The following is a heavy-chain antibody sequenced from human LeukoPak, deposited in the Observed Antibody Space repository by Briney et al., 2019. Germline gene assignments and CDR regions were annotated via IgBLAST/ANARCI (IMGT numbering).Heavy chain of an antibody. D-gene: IGHD3-22*01. Sequence: PSETLSLTCTVSGGSISSGDYYWSWIRQPPGKGLEWIGYMNYSGSTYYNPSLKSRVVISVDTSKNQFSLKLSSVTAADTAVYYCAGPYYYDSRIDPWGQGTLVTVSS. J-gene: IGHJ5*02. CDR3: AGPYYYDSRIDP. CDR1: GGSISSGDYY. CDR2: MNYSGST. V-gene: IGHV4-30-4*01.